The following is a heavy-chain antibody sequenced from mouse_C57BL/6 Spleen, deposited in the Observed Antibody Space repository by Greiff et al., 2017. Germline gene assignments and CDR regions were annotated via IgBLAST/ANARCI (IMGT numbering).Heavy chain of an antibody. CDR3: AREDYGNSLYYFDY. D-gene: IGHD2-1*01. J-gene: IGHJ2*01. CDR1: GYTFTSYW. V-gene: IGHV1-64*01. Sequence: VQLQQPGAELVKPGASVKLSCKASGYTFTSYWMHWVKQRPGQGLEWIGMIHPNSGSTNYNEKFKSKATLTVDKSSSTAYMQLSSLTSEDSAVYSCAREDYGNSLYYFDYWGQGTTLTVSS. CDR2: IHPNSGST.